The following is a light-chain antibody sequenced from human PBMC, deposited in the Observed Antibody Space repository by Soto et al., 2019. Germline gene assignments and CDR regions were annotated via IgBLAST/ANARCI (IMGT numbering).Light chain of an antibody. CDR2: GAY. J-gene: IGKJ4*01. CDR3: QQYGSSLSLT. Sequence: EIVLTQSPGTLSLSPGERATLSCRASQRVSSSYLAWYQQKPGQAPRLLIYGAYSRATGIPDRFSGSGSGTDFTLTISRLEPEDFAVYYCQQYGSSLSLTFGGGTKVEIK. CDR1: QRVSSSY. V-gene: IGKV3-20*01.